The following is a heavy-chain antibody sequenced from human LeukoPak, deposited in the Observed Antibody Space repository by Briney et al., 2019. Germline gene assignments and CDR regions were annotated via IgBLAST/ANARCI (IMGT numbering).Heavy chain of an antibody. Sequence: GRSLRLSCAASGFTFSSYSMNWVRQAPGKGLEWVSSISSSSSYIYYADSVKGRFTISRDNAKNSLYLQMNSLRAEDTAVYYCARDAYSYGYSFDYWGQGTLVTVSS. CDR3: ARDAYSYGYSFDY. CDR2: ISSSSSYI. CDR1: GFTFSSYS. D-gene: IGHD5-18*01. J-gene: IGHJ4*02. V-gene: IGHV3-21*01.